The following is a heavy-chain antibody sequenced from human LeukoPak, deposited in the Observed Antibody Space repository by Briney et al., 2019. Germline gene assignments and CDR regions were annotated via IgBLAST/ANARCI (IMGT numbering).Heavy chain of an antibody. J-gene: IGHJ4*02. V-gene: IGHV3-73*01. Sequence: PGGSLRLSCAASGFIFSGSDMHWVRQASGKGAEWVGRIRNKAHNYATAYAASVKGRFTISRDDSKNTAYLQMNRLKSEDTAVYYCTRHVGGDYVFDYWGQGTLVTVSS. CDR2: IRNKAHNYAT. D-gene: IGHD4-17*01. CDR3: TRHVGGDYVFDY. CDR1: GFIFSGSD.